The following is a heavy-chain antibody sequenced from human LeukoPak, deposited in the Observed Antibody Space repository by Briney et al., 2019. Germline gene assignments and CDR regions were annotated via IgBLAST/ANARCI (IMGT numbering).Heavy chain of an antibody. CDR3: TTVIVEFGETTNYYYMDV. J-gene: IGHJ6*03. D-gene: IGHD3-10*01. CDR1: GFTFSNAW. V-gene: IGHV3-15*01. CDR2: IKSKTDGGTA. Sequence: GGSLRLSCAASGFTFSNAWMSWVRQAPGKGLEWVGRIKSKTDGGTADYAAPVKGRFTISRDDSKNTLYLQMNSLKTEDTAVYYCTTVIVEFGETTNYYYMDVWGKGTTVTVSS.